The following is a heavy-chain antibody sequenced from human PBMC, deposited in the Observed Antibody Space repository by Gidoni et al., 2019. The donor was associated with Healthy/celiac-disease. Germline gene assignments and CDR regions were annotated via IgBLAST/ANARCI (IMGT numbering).Heavy chain of an antibody. CDR1: GFTFSSYG. Sequence: QVQLVESGGGVVQSGRSLRLSCAASGFTFSSYGLHWVRQAPGKGLEWVAVIWYDGSNKYYADSVKGRFTISRDNSKNTLYLQMNSLRAEDTAVYYCARVNVDIVATRWDYYYGMDVWGQGTTVTVSS. CDR2: IWYDGSNK. V-gene: IGHV3-33*01. J-gene: IGHJ6*02. CDR3: ARVNVDIVATRWDYYYGMDV. D-gene: IGHD5-12*01.